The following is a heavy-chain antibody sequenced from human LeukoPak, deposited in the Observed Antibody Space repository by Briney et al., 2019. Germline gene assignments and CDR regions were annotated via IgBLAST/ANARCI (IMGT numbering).Heavy chain of an antibody. Sequence: GGSLRLSCAASGFTFSSYGVHWVRQAPGKGLEWVAVISYDGSNKYYSDSVKGRFTISRDNSKNTLYLQMNSLRAEDTAVYYCAKDLDSYCSSTSCYLGFDYWGQGTLVTVSS. J-gene: IGHJ4*02. V-gene: IGHV3-30*18. CDR1: GFTFSSYG. CDR2: ISYDGSNK. CDR3: AKDLDSYCSSTSCYLGFDY. D-gene: IGHD2-2*01.